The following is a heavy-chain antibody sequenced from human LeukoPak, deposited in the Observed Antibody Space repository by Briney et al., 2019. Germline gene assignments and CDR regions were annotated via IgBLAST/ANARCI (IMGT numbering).Heavy chain of an antibody. CDR3: ARSQERGYSGYDFDF. V-gene: IGHV4-59*01. CDR2: IYYSGST. D-gene: IGHD5-12*01. J-gene: IGHJ4*02. Sequence: SETLSLTCTVSGGSISSYYWGWIRQPPGKGLEWIGYIYYSGSTNYNPSLKSRVTISVDTSKNQFSLKLSSVTAADTAVYYCARSQERGYSGYDFDFWGQGTLVTVSS. CDR1: GGSISSYY.